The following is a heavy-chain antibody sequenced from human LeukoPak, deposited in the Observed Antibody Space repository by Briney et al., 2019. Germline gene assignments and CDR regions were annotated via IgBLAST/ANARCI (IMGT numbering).Heavy chain of an antibody. D-gene: IGHD5-12*01. V-gene: IGHV3-48*01. CDR2: IRSSSET. J-gene: IGHJ5*02. CDR1: GFIFSRYS. CDR3: ARDAGNSGYGCDL. Sequence: GGSLRLSCAASGFIFSRYSMNWVRQAPGKGLEWVSHIRSSSETFYADSVKGRFTISRDNARNSLYLQMNNLRGEDTAIYYCARDAGNSGYGCDLWGQGTLVTVSS.